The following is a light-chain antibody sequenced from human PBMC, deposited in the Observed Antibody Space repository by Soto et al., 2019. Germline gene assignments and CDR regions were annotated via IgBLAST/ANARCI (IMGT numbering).Light chain of an antibody. Sequence: DIQMTQSPSTLSASVGARAPITYRASQSISGWLAWYQQKPGKALKLLIYDASSLESGVPSRLSGSGSGTEFTLTITSLQPDDFATYYCQQYNSYPWTFGQGTKVDIK. CDR1: QSISGW. CDR3: QQYNSYPWT. CDR2: DAS. J-gene: IGKJ1*01. V-gene: IGKV1-5*01.